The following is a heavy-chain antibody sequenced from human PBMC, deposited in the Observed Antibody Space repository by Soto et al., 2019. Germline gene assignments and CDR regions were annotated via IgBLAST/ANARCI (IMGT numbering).Heavy chain of an antibody. V-gene: IGHV4-4*02. J-gene: IGHJ6*02. CDR1: GDSVRSSNW. CDR2: IYHLGGT. CDR3: ATMKKPRGYYYGLNV. Sequence: ASETLSLTCAVSGDSVRSSNWWTWVRQSPGKGLEWIGEIYHLGGTNDNPSLKSRVTISVDMAKNQVSLKLSSVTAADTAVYYCATMKKPRGYYYGLNVWGQGTTVTVSS.